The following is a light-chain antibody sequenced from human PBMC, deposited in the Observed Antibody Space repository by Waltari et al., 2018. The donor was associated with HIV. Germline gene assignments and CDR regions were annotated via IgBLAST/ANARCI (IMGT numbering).Light chain of an antibody. Sequence: DIVMTQSPHSLAVSLCETATTTCNSRQSVLYNSKNKNYLVWYQQKPGQPPKVLINWASTRESGVPDRFSGSGSGTDFTLTISSLQAEDVAVYYCQQYYSNPFTFGPGTKVNVK. J-gene: IGKJ3*01. V-gene: IGKV4-1*01. CDR1: QSVLYNSKNKNY. CDR3: QQYYSNPFT. CDR2: WAS.